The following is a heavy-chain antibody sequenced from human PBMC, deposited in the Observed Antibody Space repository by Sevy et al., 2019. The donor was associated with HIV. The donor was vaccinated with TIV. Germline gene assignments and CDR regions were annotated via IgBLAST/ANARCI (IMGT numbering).Heavy chain of an antibody. CDR3: ARVMAGGNDAFDI. CDR2: ISYDGSNK. D-gene: IGHD2-8*01. V-gene: IGHV3-30-3*01. J-gene: IGHJ3*02. Sequence: GGSLTLSCAASGFTFSSYSMHWVRQAPGKGLEWVAVISYDGSNKYYADSVKGRFTISRDNSKNTLYLQMNSLRAEDTAVYYCARVMAGGNDAFDIWGQGTMVTVSS. CDR1: GFTFSSYS.